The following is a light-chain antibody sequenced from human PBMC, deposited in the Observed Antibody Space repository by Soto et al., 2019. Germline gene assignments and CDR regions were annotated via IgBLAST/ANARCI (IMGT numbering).Light chain of an antibody. CDR2: EVS. CDR1: SSDVGGYND. CDR3: SSYAGSNKSV. V-gene: IGLV2-8*01. Sequence: QSVLTQPPAAYGSPGQSVTISCTGTSSDVGGYNDVSWYQQHPGKAPKLMIYEVSKRPSGVPDRFSGSKSGNTASLTVSGLQPEDEADYYCSSYAGSNKSVFGTGTKVTVL. J-gene: IGLJ1*01.